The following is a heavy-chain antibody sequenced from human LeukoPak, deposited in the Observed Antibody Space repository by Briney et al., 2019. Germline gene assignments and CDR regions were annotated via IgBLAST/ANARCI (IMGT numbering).Heavy chain of an antibody. Sequence: KSSETLSLTCAVSGGSISSNNWWSWVRQPPGKGLEWIGEIFHTGSTHYNPSLKSRVTISVDRSKSQFSLTLSSVTAADTAVYYCARGDIPNWFDPWGQGILVTVSS. D-gene: IGHD2-2*02. CDR1: GGSISSNNW. J-gene: IGHJ5*02. V-gene: IGHV4-4*02. CDR3: ARGDIPNWFDP. CDR2: IFHTGST.